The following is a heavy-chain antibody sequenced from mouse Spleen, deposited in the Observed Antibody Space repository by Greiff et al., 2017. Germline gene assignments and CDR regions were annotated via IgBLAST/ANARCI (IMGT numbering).Heavy chain of an antibody. CDR2: ISYDGSN. V-gene: IGHV3-6*01. D-gene: IGHD1-1*02. J-gene: IGHJ3*01. CDR1: GYSITSGYY. Sequence: EVQVVESGPGLVKPSQSLSLTCSVTGYSITSGYYWNWIRQFPGNKLEWMGYISYDGSNNYNPSLKNRISITRDTSKNQFFLKLNSVTTEDTATYYCASGGGAAWFAYWGQGTLVTVSA. CDR3: ASGGGAAWFAY.